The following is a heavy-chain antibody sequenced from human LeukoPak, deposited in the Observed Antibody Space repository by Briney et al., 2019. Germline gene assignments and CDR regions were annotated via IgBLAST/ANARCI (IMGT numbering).Heavy chain of an antibody. D-gene: IGHD3-22*01. Sequence: SETLSLTCAVYGGSFSGYYWSWIRQPPGKGLEWIGEINHSGSTYYNPSLKSRVTISVDTSKNQFSLKLSSVTAADTAVYYCARGALAYYYDSSGYPKAERGAFDIWGQGTMVTVSS. V-gene: IGHV4-34*09. CDR1: GGSFSGYY. CDR2: INHSGST. CDR3: ARGALAYYYDSSGYPKAERGAFDI. J-gene: IGHJ3*02.